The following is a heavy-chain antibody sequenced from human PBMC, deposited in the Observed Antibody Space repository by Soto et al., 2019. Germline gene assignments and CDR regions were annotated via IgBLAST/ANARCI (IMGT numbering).Heavy chain of an antibody. CDR3: ARGRYGEY. CDR1: TSYG. CDR2: ISAHNGNT. D-gene: IGHD3-10*01. J-gene: IGHJ4*02. Sequence: TSYGITWVRQAPGQGLEWMGWISAHNGNTDYAQKLQGRVIVTRDTSKSTAYMELRSLISDDTAVYYCARGRYGEYWGQGALVTVSS. V-gene: IGHV1-18*01.